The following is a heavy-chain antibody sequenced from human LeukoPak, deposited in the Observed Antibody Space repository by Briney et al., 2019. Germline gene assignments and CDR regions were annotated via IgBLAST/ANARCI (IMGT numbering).Heavy chain of an antibody. CDR2: IGLSGSPL. CDR1: GFPLSRFY. CDR3: ARKDFSSGSFSY. V-gene: IGHV3-11*04. Sequence: GGSLRLSCAVSGFPLSRFYMSWIRQAPGKGLEWISYIGLSGSPLDYADSVKGRFTISRDNAKNSLYLDMNSLRAEDTAVYYCARKDFSSGSFSYWGQGTLVTVSS. J-gene: IGHJ4*02. D-gene: IGHD3-22*01.